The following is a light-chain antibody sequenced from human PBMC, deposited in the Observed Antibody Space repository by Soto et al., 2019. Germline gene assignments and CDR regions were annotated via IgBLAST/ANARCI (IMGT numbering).Light chain of an antibody. CDR2: GAS. CDR3: QQYRNSLYT. J-gene: IGKJ2*01. Sequence: EIVLTQSPGTLSLSPGERATLSCRASQSVSSSYLAWYQQKPGQAPRLLIYGASSRATGIPDSFSGSGSVTDFTLTISRLEPEDFAVYYCQQYRNSLYTFGQGTKLEIK. V-gene: IGKV3-20*01. CDR1: QSVSSSY.